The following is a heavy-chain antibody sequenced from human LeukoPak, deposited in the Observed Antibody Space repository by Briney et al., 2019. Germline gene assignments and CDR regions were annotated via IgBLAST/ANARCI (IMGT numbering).Heavy chain of an antibody. CDR2: IYYSGTA. CDR1: GASLSTSS. Sequence: SETLSLTCTVSGASLSTSSWTWIRQPPGKGLECIGFIYYSGTAHYHPSLKSRVTISLDTSKNQFSLRLSSVTAADTAVYYCARHFSNGWSDQWGQGTLVTVS. V-gene: IGHV4-59*08. J-gene: IGHJ5*02. D-gene: IGHD2-8*01. CDR3: ARHFSNGWSDQ.